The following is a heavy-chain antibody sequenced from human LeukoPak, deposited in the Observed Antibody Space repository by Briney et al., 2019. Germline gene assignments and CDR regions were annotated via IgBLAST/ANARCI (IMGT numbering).Heavy chain of an antibody. Sequence: PGGSLRLSCAASGFTFSSYSMNWVRQAPGKGLERVSSISSSSSYIYYADSVKGRFTISRDNAKNSLYLQMNSLRAEDTAVYYCARDALVGATRTVLGPLDPWGQGTLVTVSS. J-gene: IGHJ5*02. CDR3: ARDALVGATRTVLGPLDP. D-gene: IGHD1-26*01. CDR2: ISSSSSYI. V-gene: IGHV3-21*01. CDR1: GFTFSSYS.